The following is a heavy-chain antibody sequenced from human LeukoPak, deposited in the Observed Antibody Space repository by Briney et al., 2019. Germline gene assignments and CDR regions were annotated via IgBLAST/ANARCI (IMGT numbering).Heavy chain of an antibody. Sequence: SETLSLTCTVSGGSISSYYWSWIRQPPGKGLEWIGYIYYSGNTNYNPSLKSRVTISVDTSKNQFSLKLSSVTAADTAVYYCARGLAHIVVVPAARSLSWFDPWGQGTLVTVSS. V-gene: IGHV4-59*12. J-gene: IGHJ5*02. CDR3: ARGLAHIVVVPAARSLSWFDP. CDR2: IYYSGNT. D-gene: IGHD2-2*01. CDR1: GGSISSYY.